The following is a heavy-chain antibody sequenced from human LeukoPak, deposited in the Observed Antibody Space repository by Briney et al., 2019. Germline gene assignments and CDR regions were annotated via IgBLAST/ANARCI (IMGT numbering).Heavy chain of an antibody. D-gene: IGHD6-19*01. CDR3: ARVAVAGTDDNWFDP. J-gene: IGHJ5*02. Sequence: GGSLRLSCAASGFTFSSYWMHWVRQAPGKGLVWVSRINSDGSSTSYADSVKGRFTISRDNAKNTLYLQMNSLRAEDTAVYYCARVAVAGTDDNWFDPWGQGTLVTVSS. CDR1: GFTFSSYW. CDR2: INSDGSST. V-gene: IGHV3-74*01.